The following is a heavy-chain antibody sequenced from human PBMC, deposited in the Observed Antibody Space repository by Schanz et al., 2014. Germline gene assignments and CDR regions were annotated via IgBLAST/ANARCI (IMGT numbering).Heavy chain of an antibody. CDR3: AKGRFGELSAFDI. D-gene: IGHD3-10*01. CDR1: GFAFSSFA. J-gene: IGHJ3*02. CDR2: MNESHSTI. V-gene: IGHV3-23*01. Sequence: EVQLMESGGGLVKPGGSLRLSCVASGFAFSSFAMNWVRQAPGKGLEWVSAMNESHSTIYYADSVRGRFTISRDNAENTLLLQMNSLRAEDTAVDYCAKGRFGELSAFDIWGQGTMVTVSS.